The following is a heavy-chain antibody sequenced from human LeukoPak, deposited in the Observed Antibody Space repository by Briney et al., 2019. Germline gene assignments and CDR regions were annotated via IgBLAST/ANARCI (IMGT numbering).Heavy chain of an antibody. CDR1: GFTFSSYA. V-gene: IGHV3-23*01. D-gene: IGHD3-22*01. Sequence: GGSLRLSCAASGFTFSSYAMSWVRQAPGKGLEWVSATSGSGGSTYYADSVKGRFTISRDNSKNTLYLQMNSLRAEDTAVYYCAKFQANYYDSSGYGCFDYWGQGVLVTVSS. CDR3: AKFQANYYDSSGYGCFDY. J-gene: IGHJ4*02. CDR2: TSGSGGST.